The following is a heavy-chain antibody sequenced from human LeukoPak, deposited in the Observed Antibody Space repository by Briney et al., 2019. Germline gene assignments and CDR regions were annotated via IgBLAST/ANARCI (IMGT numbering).Heavy chain of an antibody. V-gene: IGHV3-53*01. D-gene: IGHD2-8*02. J-gene: IGHJ4*02. CDR1: GFTVSGNY. CDR3: SGYWPPDY. Sequence: PGGSLRLSCAASGFTVSGNYMNWVRQAPGKGLEWVSIIYSDGTTYYADSVEGRFTISRDNSKNTLYLQMNSLRAEDTAVYYCSGYWPPDYWGQGTLVTVSS. CDR2: IYSDGTT.